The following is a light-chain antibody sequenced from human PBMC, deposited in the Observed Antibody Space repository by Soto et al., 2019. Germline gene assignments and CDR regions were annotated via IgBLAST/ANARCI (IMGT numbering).Light chain of an antibody. CDR3: TSYSSRSTLV. Sequence: QSVLTQPASVSGSPGQWITIPCTGSSSDVGGYKYVSWYQQHPGKAPKLIIYEVNDRPSGVSNRFSGSKSGNTASLTISGLQAEDEADYYCTSYSSRSTLVFGGGTKLTVL. V-gene: IGLV2-14*03. J-gene: IGLJ2*01. CDR1: SSDVGGYKY. CDR2: EVN.